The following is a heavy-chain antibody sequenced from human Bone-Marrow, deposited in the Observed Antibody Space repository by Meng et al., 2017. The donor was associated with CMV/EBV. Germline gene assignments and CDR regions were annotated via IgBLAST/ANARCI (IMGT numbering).Heavy chain of an antibody. J-gene: IGHJ4*02. CDR3: ARVPAFWGNSGYL. CDR2: IYHSGST. Sequence: GSLRLSCTVSGYSISSGYYWGWIRQPPGKGLEWIGSIYHSGSTYYNPSLKSRVTISVDAFKNQFSLKLSSVTAADTTVYYCARVPAFWGNSGYLWGQGTLVPVSS. D-gene: IGHD5-12*01. CDR1: GYSISSGYY. V-gene: IGHV4-38-2*02.